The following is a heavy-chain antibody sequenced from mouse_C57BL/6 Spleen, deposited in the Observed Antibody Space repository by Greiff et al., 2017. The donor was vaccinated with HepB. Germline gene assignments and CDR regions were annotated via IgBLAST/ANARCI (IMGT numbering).Heavy chain of an antibody. CDR1: GFTFSSYA. CDR3: AREDGSSYGYFDV. V-gene: IGHV5-4*01. Sequence: DVKLVESGGGLVKPGGSLKLSCAASGFTFSSYAMSWVRQTPEKRLEWVATISDGGSYTYYPDNVKGRFTISRDNAKNNLYLQMSHLKSEDTAMYYCAREDGSSYGYFDVWGTGTTVTVSS. CDR2: ISDGGSYT. D-gene: IGHD1-1*01. J-gene: IGHJ1*03.